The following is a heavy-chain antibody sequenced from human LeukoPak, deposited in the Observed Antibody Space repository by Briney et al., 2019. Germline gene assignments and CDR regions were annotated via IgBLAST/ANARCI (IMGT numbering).Heavy chain of an antibody. D-gene: IGHD1-26*01. CDR2: INHSGST. Sequence: PGGSLRLSCAASGFTFSSYSMNWIRQAPGKGLEWIGEINHSGSTNYNPSLKSRVTISVDTSKNQFSLKLSSVTAADTAVYYCARVGYSGSRAVDYWGQGTLVTVSS. V-gene: IGHV4-34*01. CDR3: ARVGYSGSRAVDY. CDR1: GFTFSSYS. J-gene: IGHJ4*02.